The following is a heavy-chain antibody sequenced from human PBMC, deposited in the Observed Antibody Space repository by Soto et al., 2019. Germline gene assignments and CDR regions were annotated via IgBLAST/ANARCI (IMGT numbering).Heavy chain of an antibody. D-gene: IGHD2-2*01. Sequence: GGSLRLSCAASGFTFSSYSMNWVRQAPGKGLEWVSSISSSSSYIYYADSVKGRFTISRDNAKNSLYLQMNSLRAEDTAVYYCARVPYCSSTSCYAGYWGQGTLVTVSS. J-gene: IGHJ4*02. CDR1: GFTFSSYS. V-gene: IGHV3-21*01. CDR3: ARVPYCSSTSCYAGY. CDR2: ISSSSSYI.